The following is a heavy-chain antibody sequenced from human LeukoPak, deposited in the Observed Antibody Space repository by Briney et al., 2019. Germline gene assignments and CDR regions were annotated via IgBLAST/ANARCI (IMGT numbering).Heavy chain of an antibody. D-gene: IGHD3-3*01. CDR1: GFTFSSYS. V-gene: IGHV3-48*01. CDR3: ARDSSLSEWLSPFDC. CDR2: ISSSSSTI. Sequence: PGGSLRLSCAASGFTFSSYSMNWVRQAPGKGLEWVSYISSSSSTIYYADSVKGRFTISRDNAKNSLYLQMNSLRAEDTAVYYCARDSSLSEWLSPFDCWGQGTLVTVSS. J-gene: IGHJ4*02.